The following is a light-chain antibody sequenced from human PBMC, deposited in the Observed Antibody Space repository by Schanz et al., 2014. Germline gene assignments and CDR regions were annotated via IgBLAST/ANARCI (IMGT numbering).Light chain of an antibody. CDR2: GAS. CDR1: QSVGSGY. J-gene: IGKJ1*01. CDR3: QQYGSSPWT. Sequence: EIVLTQSPGTLSLSPGERATLSCRASQSVGSGYLAWYQQKPGQAPRLLIYGASSRATGIPDRFSGSGSGTDFTLTINRLEPEDFAVYYCQQYGSSPWTFGQGTKVEIK. V-gene: IGKV3-20*01.